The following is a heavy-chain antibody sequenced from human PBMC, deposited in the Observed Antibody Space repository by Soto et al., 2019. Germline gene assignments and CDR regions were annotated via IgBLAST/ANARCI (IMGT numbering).Heavy chain of an antibody. CDR1: GFTFRSFV. CDR2: TSYDGTNK. V-gene: IGHV3-30*19. D-gene: IGHD3-16*01. Sequence: QVQLVESGGGVVQPGTSLRLSCVGSGFTFRSFVIHWVRQAPGRGLEWVALTSYDGTNKYFGDSVKGRFTISRDNSRNTVDLQMDSLRLEDTVLYYCARWGTTGGLDVWGQGTLVSVSS. CDR3: ARWGTTGGLDV. J-gene: IGHJ4*02.